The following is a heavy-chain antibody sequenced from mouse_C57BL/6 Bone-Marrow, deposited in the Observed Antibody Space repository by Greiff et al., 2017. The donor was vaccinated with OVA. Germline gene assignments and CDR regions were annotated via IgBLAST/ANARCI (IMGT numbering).Heavy chain of an antibody. CDR2: IYWDDDK. CDR3: ARRRRGQTDWYFDV. J-gene: IGHJ1*03. V-gene: IGHV8-12*01. D-gene: IGHD3-1*01. Sequence: QVTLKVSGPGILQSSQTLSLTCSFSGFSLSTSGMGVSWIRQPSGKGLEWLAHIYWDDDKRYNPSLQSRLTISKDTSRNQVFLKITSVDTADTATYYCARRRRGQTDWYFDVWGTGTTVTVSS. CDR1: GFSLSTSGMG.